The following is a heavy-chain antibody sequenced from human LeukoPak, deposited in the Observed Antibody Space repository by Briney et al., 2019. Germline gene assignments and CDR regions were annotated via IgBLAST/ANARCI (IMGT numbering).Heavy chain of an antibody. CDR1: GSRFTNYW. J-gene: IGHJ4*02. V-gene: IGHV5-51*01. CDR3: VRRNYCSSTNCYVSYFDY. D-gene: IGHD2-2*01. Sequence: GASLKISWKGSGSRFTNYWIGWVRPMPGKGLERMGIIYPGDSDTAYSPSFQGQVTISADKSISTAYLQWSSLTASDTAMYYCVRRNYCSSTNCYVSYFDYWAQGTLVTVSS. CDR2: IYPGDSDT.